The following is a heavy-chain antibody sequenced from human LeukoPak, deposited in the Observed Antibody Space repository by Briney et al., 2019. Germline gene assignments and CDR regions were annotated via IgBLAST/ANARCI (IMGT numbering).Heavy chain of an antibody. CDR1: GYTFTGYY. D-gene: IGHD6-13*01. J-gene: IGHJ4*02. V-gene: IGHV1-2*02. CDR3: ARTKKPSIAAAEY. Sequence: ASVKVSCKASGYTFTGYYMHWVRQAPGQGLEWMGWINPNGGGTNYAQKFQGRVTMTRDTSISTAYMELSRLRSDDTAVYYCARTKKPSIAAAEYWGQGTLVTVSS. CDR2: INPNGGGT.